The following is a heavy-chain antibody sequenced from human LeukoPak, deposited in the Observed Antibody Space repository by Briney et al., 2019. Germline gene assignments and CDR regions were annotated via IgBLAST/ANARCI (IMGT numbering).Heavy chain of an antibody. Sequence: ASVKVSCKASGGTFSSYAISWVRQAPGQGLEWMGGIIPIFGTANYAQKFQGRVTITADESTSTAYMELSSLRSEDTAVYYCARDRSGSYFVIDYWGQGTLVTVSS. V-gene: IGHV1-69*13. J-gene: IGHJ4*02. CDR3: ARDRSGSYFVIDY. CDR1: GGTFSSYA. D-gene: IGHD1-26*01. CDR2: IIPIFGTA.